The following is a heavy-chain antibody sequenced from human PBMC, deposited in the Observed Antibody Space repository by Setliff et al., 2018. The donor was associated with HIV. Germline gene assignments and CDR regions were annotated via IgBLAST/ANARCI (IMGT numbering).Heavy chain of an antibody. CDR3: ARGSGGYCSGGSCYFGFGLAL. V-gene: IGHV1-69*13. Sequence: SVKVSCKASGGTFSSYSITWVRQAPGQGLEWMGGIIPIFNTANYAQKFQGRVTITADESTSTAYMELSSLGSEDTAVYYCARGSGGYCSGGSCYFGFGLALWGQGTLVTVSS. D-gene: IGHD2-15*01. CDR1: GGTFSSYS. J-gene: IGHJ4*02. CDR2: IIPIFNTA.